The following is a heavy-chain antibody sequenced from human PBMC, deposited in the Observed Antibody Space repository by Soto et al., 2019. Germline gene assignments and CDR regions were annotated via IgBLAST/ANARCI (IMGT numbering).Heavy chain of an antibody. Sequence: GGSLRLSCAASGFTFSSYGMHWVRQAPGKGLEWVAVIWYDGSNKYYADSVKGRFTISRDNSKNTLYLQMNSLRAEDTAVYYCARDATYSSSAFDIWGQGTMVTVSS. CDR1: GFTFSSYG. D-gene: IGHD6-19*01. J-gene: IGHJ3*02. CDR2: IWYDGSNK. CDR3: ARDATYSSSAFDI. V-gene: IGHV3-33*01.